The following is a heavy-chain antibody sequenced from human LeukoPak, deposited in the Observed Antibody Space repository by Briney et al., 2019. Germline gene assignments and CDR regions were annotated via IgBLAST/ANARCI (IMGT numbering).Heavy chain of an antibody. J-gene: IGHJ4*02. CDR1: AGSFSGYY. CDR2: IDHSGAT. CDR3: ARTSARGAQFDY. V-gene: IGHV4-34*01. D-gene: IGHD3-10*01. Sequence: PSETLSLTCAVFAGSFSGYYWTWIRQPPGKGLEWIGEIDHSGATFYNPSLTSRVTISLDTSNNQFSLNLSSVTAADTAVYYCARTSARGAQFDYWGQGTLVTVSS.